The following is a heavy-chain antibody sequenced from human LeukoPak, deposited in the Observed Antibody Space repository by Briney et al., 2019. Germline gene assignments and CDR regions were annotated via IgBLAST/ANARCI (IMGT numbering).Heavy chain of an antibody. D-gene: IGHD2-15*01. Sequence: SETLSLTCTVSGGSISSYYWSWIRQPPGEGLEWIGYIYYSGNTNYNPSLKSRVTISVDTSDTAVCYCARHSNGGDCSGGSCYIFDYWGQGALVTVSS. CDR2: IYYSGNT. V-gene: IGHV4-59*01. J-gene: IGHJ4*02. CDR3: YIFDY. CDR1: GGSISSYY.